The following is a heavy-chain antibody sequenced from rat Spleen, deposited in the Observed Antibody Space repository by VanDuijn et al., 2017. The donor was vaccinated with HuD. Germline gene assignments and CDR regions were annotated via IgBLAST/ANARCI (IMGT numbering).Heavy chain of an antibody. J-gene: IGHJ2*01. CDR2: INSAGST. Sequence: EVQLRESGPGLVKPSQSLSLTCSVTFYSITSSYRWSWIRKFPGNKLEWMGYINSAGSTDYNPSLKSRISITRDTSKNQFFLQVNSVTTEDTATYYCARDNNYKAYWGHGVMVTVSS. CDR3: ARDNNYKAY. V-gene: IGHV3-3*01. D-gene: IGHD1-10*01. CDR1: FYSITSSYR.